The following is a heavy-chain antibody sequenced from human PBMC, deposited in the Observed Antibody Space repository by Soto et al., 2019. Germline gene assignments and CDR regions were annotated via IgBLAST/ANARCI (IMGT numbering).Heavy chain of an antibody. V-gene: IGHV3-74*01. Sequence: EVQLVESGGGSVQPGGSLRLSCAASGFIFNNYWMHWVRQAPGKGPVWVSRISSDGSSTIYADSVKGRFTISRDNTKNTLYLQMNSLRAEDTAVYFCALVAASPSWGQGTLVTVSS. CDR1: GFIFNNYW. J-gene: IGHJ4*02. D-gene: IGHD2-15*01. CDR2: ISSDGSST. CDR3: ALVAASPS.